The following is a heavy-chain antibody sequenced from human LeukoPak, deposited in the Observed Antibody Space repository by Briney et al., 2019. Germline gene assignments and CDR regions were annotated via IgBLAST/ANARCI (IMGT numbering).Heavy chain of an antibody. V-gene: IGHV1-2*02. D-gene: IGHD3-10*01. Sequence: ASVKVSCKASGYTFTGYYMHWVRQAPGQGLEWMGWINPNHGDTNYAQKFQDRVSMTRDTSISTAYMELSSLRSEDTAVYYCARVKIGGSGSYYNVNWFDPWGQGTLVTVSS. CDR1: GYTFTGYY. J-gene: IGHJ5*02. CDR3: ARVKIGGSGSYYNVNWFDP. CDR2: INPNHGDT.